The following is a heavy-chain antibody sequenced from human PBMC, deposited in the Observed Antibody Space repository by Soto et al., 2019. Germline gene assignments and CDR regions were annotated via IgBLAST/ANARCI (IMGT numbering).Heavy chain of an antibody. J-gene: IGHJ4*02. CDR1: GGSISSGGYS. CDR2: IYHSGST. CDR3: ARDPGR. V-gene: IGHV4-30-2*01. Sequence: SETLSLTCAVSGGSISSGGYSWSWIRQPPGKGLEWIGYIYHSGSTYYSPSLKSRVTISVDRSKNQFSLKLSSVTAADTAVYYCARDPGRWGQGTLVTVSS.